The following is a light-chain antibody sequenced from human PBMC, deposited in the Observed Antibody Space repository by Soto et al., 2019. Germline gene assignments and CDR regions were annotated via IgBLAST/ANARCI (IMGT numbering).Light chain of an antibody. V-gene: IGLV2-14*01. CDR2: DVN. CDR3: RSYTGSSTFV. J-gene: IGLJ1*01. Sequence: QSVLTQPASVSGSPGQSITISCTGTSSDVGGYDYVSWYKQLPGKAPKLLIYDVNNRPSGVSHRFSGSKSGNTASLTISGLQAEDEADYYCRSYTGSSTFVFGTGTKLTVL. CDR1: SSDVGGYDY.